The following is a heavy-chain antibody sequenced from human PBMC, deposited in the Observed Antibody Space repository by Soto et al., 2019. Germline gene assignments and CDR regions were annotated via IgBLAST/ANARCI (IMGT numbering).Heavy chain of an antibody. CDR2: ISDIGDIT. J-gene: IGHJ4*02. D-gene: IGHD3-22*01. CDR3: AKDYSYDSSGVLDY. CDR1: ELTFRSYA. V-gene: IGHV3-23*01. Sequence: EVQLLESGGGLIEPGGSLRLSCAASELTFRSYAMSWVRQAPGEGLEWVSAISDIGDITYYADSVKGRFTISRDNSKNTLFLQMDSLSPEDSAVYFCAKDYSYDSSGVLDYWGQGTLVTVSS.